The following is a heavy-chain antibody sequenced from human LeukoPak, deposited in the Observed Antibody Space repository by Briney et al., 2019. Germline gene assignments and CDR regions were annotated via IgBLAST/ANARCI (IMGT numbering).Heavy chain of an antibody. V-gene: IGHV3-48*03. D-gene: IGHD3-10*02. J-gene: IGHJ6*04. Sequence: PGGSLRLSCAASGFTFSSYEMNWVRQAPGKGLEWVSYISSSGSTIYYADSVKGRFTISRDSAKNSLYLQMNSLRAEDTAVYYCAELGITMIGGVWGKGTTVTTSS. CDR2: ISSSGSTI. CDR3: AELGITMIGGV. CDR1: GFTFSSYE.